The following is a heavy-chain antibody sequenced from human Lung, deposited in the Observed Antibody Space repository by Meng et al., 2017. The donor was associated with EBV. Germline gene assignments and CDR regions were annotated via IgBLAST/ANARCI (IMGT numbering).Heavy chain of an antibody. J-gene: IGHJ5*02. V-gene: IGHV4-34*02. D-gene: IGHD3-16*01. Sequence: QVPLQQWGSGLLKPWETLSLTCGIYGESFSDFHWSWVRQPPGRGLEWIGDIKQSGTTNYNSTLKSRVTISIDTSKKQFSLELTSVTAADTAMYYCARLADGPTSPWGQGIMVTVSS. CDR2: IKQSGTT. CDR3: ARLADGPTSP. CDR1: GESFSDFH.